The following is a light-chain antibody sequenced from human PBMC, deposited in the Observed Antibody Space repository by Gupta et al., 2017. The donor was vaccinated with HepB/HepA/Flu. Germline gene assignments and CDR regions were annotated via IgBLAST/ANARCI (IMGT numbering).Light chain of an antibody. V-gene: IGLV4-69*01. CDR1: SGHSRYS. J-gene: IGLJ3*02. CDR3: QNWGAGIRV. Sequence: QLLPTQSPSASASRASSVKLTCTLSSGHSRYSIAWHQQQPEKDPRYLMMLNSDGSHTKGDGMPDRFSASSCGAERYLPTSSLQSEDEADYYCQNWGAGIRVFGGGTKLTVL. CDR2: LNSDGSH.